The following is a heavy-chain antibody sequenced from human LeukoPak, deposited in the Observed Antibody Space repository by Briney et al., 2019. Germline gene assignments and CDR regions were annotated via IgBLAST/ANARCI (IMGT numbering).Heavy chain of an antibody. J-gene: IGHJ4*02. D-gene: IGHD6-19*01. Sequence: SEPLSLTCTVSGASISSSGYYWGWIRQPPGKGLEWIGTLYYTGSTYYNPSLKSRVTISVDTSKTQFSQRLTSVTAADTAVYYCARLFDTSGPHFDYWGQGILVTVSS. CDR1: GASISSSGYY. CDR3: ARLFDTSGPHFDY. V-gene: IGHV4-39*01. CDR2: LYYTGST.